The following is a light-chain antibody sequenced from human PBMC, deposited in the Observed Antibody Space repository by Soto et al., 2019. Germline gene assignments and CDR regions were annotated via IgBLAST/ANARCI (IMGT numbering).Light chain of an antibody. J-gene: IGLJ1*01. V-gene: IGLV2-23*01. Sequence: QSALAQPASVSGSPGQSITISCTGTSSDVGAYNSVSWYQQHPHSAPQVIIYKGTQRPSGVSNRFSGSTSGNAASLTISARQTDDEADYFCGSSAPESTYVCGTGTKLTVL. CDR3: GSSAPESTYV. CDR2: KGT. CDR1: SSDVGAYNS.